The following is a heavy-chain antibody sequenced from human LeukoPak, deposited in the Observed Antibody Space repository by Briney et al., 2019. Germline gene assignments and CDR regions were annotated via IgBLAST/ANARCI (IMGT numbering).Heavy chain of an antibody. CDR2: IYHSGST. V-gene: IGHV4-4*02. D-gene: IGHD3-22*01. CDR3: ARVRLADYYDSSGYSGGPYFDY. J-gene: IGHJ4*02. Sequence: PSETLSLTCAVSGGSISSSKWWSWVRQPPGKGLEWIGEIYHSGSTNYNPSLKSRVTISVDKSKNQFSLKLSSVTAADKAVYYCARVRLADYYDSSGYSGGPYFDYWGQGTLVTVSS. CDR1: GGSISSSKW.